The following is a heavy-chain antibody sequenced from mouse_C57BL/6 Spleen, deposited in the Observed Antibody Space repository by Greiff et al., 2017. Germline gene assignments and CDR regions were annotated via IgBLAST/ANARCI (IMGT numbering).Heavy chain of an antibody. V-gene: IGHV1-69*01. CDR1: GYTFTSYW. J-gene: IGHJ1*03. CDR2: IDPSDSYT. CDR3: ARGSIYYGKRLYFDV. D-gene: IGHD2-1*01. Sequence: QVQLQQPGAELVMPGASVKLSCKASGYTFTSYWMHWVKQRPGQGLEWIGEIDPSDSYTNYNQKFKGKSTLTVDKSSSTAYMQLSSLTSEDGAVYYCARGSIYYGKRLYFDVWGTGTTVTVSS.